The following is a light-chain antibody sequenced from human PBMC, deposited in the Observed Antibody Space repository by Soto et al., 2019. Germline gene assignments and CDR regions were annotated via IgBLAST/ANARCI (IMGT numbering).Light chain of an antibody. V-gene: IGKV1-27*01. CDR3: QNYYSSPFT. CDR2: AAS. CDR1: QGISDY. J-gene: IGKJ3*01. Sequence: DIQMTQSPSSLSAFLGDRVTITCRASQGISDYLVWYQQKPGKVPKLLIYAASTLQSGVPPRFNGTESWTDFTLTINILQPEDFSTYYCQNYYSSPFTFGPETKVDIK.